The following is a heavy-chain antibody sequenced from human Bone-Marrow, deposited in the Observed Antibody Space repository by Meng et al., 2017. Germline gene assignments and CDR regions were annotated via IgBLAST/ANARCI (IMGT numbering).Heavy chain of an antibody. CDR1: GFTLSNYW. CDR3: AGDYYDSSGYQPFQH. Sequence: GESLKISCAASGFTLSNYWMSWVRQAPGKSLDWVANIGRDGSERYYVASVQGRFTISRDNAKNSLYLQMNSLRAEDTAVYYCAGDYYDSSGYQPFQHWGQGTLVTVSS. CDR2: IGRDGSER. D-gene: IGHD3-22*01. V-gene: IGHV3-7*01. J-gene: IGHJ1*01.